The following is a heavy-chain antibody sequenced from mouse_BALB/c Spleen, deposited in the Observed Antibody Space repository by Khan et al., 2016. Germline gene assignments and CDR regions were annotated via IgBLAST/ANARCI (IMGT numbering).Heavy chain of an antibody. CDR3: ETYDGYLFDY. CDR1: GDSITSGY. V-gene: IGHV3-8*02. D-gene: IGHD2-3*01. CDR2: ISYSGST. J-gene: IGHJ2*01. Sequence: EVQLQESGPSLVKPSQTLSLTCSVSGDSITSGYWNWIRKFPGNNLEYIGYISYSGSTSYNPSLKSRISITRDTSKTQSYLQFNSVTTEETATYYGETYDGYLFDYWGQGTTLTVSS.